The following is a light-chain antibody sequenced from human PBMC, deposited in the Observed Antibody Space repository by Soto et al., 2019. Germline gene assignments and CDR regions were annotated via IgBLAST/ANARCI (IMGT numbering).Light chain of an antibody. CDR3: QQYNNWPLFS. CDR2: GAS. V-gene: IGKV3-15*01. J-gene: IGKJ2*03. Sequence: ETVMTQSPATLSVSPGERANLSCRASQSVTINLAWYQQKPGQAPRLLIYGASTRATGIPARFSGSGSGTEFTLTISSLQPEDFAAYYCQQYNNWPLFSFGPGTKLEI. CDR1: QSVTIN.